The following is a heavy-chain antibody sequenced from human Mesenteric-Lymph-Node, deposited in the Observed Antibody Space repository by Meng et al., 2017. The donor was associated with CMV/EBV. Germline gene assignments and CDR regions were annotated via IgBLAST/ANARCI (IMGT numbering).Heavy chain of an antibody. D-gene: IGHD1-14*01. CDR1: GFTVSSNY. CDR3: AKDVRTLDAFDV. Sequence: GGSLRLSCAASGFTVSSNYMSWVRQAPGKGLEWLSGISGGTTYHAESVKGRFTISRDNSKNTLYLQMNSLRAEDTAVYYCAKDVRTLDAFDVWGQGTMVTVSS. J-gene: IGHJ3*01. V-gene: IGHV3-53*01. CDR2: ISGGTT.